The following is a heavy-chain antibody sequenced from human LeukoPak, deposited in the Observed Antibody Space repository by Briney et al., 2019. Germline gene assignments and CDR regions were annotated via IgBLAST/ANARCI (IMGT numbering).Heavy chain of an antibody. Sequence: GGSLRLSCAASGFTFSSYSMNWVRQAPGKGLEWVSSISSSSSYIYYADSVKGRFTISRDNAKNSLYLQMNSLRAEDTAVYYCARDMSDHERLYAEYFQHWGQGTLVTVSS. CDR2: ISSSSSYI. J-gene: IGHJ1*01. V-gene: IGHV3-21*01. CDR3: ARDMSDHERLYAEYFQH. CDR1: GFTFSSYS. D-gene: IGHD2-21*01.